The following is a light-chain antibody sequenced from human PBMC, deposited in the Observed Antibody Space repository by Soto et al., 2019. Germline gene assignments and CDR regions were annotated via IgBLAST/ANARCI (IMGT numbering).Light chain of an antibody. V-gene: IGKV3-20*01. CDR3: QQYGSSGT. J-gene: IGKJ1*01. Sequence: TQSPSTLSASVGYRSTLSCRASQSVSNNYLAWYQQKPGQAPRLLIYGASNRATGIPDRFSGSGSGTDFTLTISRLEPEDFAVYYCQQYGSSGTFGQGTKVDIK. CDR1: QSVSNNY. CDR2: GAS.